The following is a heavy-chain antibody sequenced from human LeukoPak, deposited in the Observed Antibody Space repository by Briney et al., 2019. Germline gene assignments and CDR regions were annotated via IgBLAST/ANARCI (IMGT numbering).Heavy chain of an antibody. Sequence: SETLSLTCAVYGGSFSGYYWSWIRQPPGKGLEWIGEINHSGSTNYNPSLKSRVTISVDTSKNQFSLKLSSVTAADTAVYYCARSKYYYDSSGYYPDISWFDPWGQGTLVTDSS. J-gene: IGHJ5*02. CDR2: INHSGST. CDR3: ARSKYYYDSSGYYPDISWFDP. CDR1: GGSFSGYY. D-gene: IGHD3-22*01. V-gene: IGHV4-34*01.